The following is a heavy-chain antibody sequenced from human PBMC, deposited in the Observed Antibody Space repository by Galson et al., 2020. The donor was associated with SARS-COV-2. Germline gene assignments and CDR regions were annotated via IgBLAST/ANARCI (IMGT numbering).Heavy chain of an antibody. V-gene: IGHV3-30*01. CDR3: ARDGAARYEYMDV. CDR2: ISYDGSNK. CDR1: GFTFSSYA. D-gene: IGHD6-6*01. J-gene: IGHJ6*03. Sequence: GESLKISCAASGFTFSSYAMHWVRQAPGKGLEWVAVISYDGSNKYYADSVKGRFTISRDNSKNTLYLQMNSLRAEDTAVYYCARDGAARYEYMDVGAKVTTVTVSS.